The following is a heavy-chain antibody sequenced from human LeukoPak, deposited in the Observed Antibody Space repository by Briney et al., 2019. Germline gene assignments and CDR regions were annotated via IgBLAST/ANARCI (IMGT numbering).Heavy chain of an antibody. D-gene: IGHD2-15*01. V-gene: IGHV4-4*07. J-gene: IGHJ5*02. Sequence: SETLSLTCTVSGGSISSYYWSWIRQPAGKGLEWIGRIYTSGSTNYNPSLKSRVTMSVDTSKNQFSLKLSSVTAADTAVYYCARDYGSSRGKLMYWVDPWGQGTLVNVSS. CDR3: ARDYGSSRGKLMYWVDP. CDR1: GGSISSYY. CDR2: IYTSGST.